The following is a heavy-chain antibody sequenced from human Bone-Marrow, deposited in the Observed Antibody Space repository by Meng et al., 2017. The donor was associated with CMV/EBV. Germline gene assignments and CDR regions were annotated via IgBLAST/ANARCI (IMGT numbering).Heavy chain of an antibody. J-gene: IGHJ6*02. CDR1: GYTFTSYG. CDR3: ARDGARTVTPNYYYYYGMDV. Sequence: ASVKVSCKASGYTFTSYGISWVRQAPGQGLEWMGWINPSSGGTNNAQKFQGRVTMTRDTSISTAYMELSRLRSDDTAVYYCARDGARTVTPNYYYYYGMDVWGQGTTVTVSS. V-gene: IGHV1-2*02. D-gene: IGHD4-11*01. CDR2: INPSSGGT.